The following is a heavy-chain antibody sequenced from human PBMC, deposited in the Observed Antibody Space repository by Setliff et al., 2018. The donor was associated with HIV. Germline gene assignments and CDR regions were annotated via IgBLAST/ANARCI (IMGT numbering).Heavy chain of an antibody. CDR2: IYYPGST. D-gene: IGHD1-26*01. CDR1: SGSISSYY. V-gene: IGHV4-59*01. CDR3: ARSSGSYWMNAFDI. Sequence: SETLSLTCTVSSGSISSYYRSWIRQPPGKGLEWIGYIYYPGSTNYNPSLRSRVTISLDTSKNQFSLNLSSVTAADTAVYYCARSSGSYWMNAFDIWGQGTMVTVSS. J-gene: IGHJ3*02.